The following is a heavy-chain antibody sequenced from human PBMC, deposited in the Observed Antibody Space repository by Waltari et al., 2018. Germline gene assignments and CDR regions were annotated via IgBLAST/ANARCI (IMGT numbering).Heavy chain of an antibody. J-gene: IGHJ4*02. CDR2: ISWNSGRL. V-gene: IGHV3-9*01. D-gene: IGHD3-16*01. CDR1: GFTFGDYA. CDR3: VKGGFATDPFDY. Sequence: QLVESGGGLVQPGESLTLSCVASGFTFGDYAMHWVRQSPGKGRDWVSGISWNSGRLDYVDSVKGRFSISRDNARNSLFLHMSGLRPDDTARYYCVKGGFATDPFDYWGQGTMV.